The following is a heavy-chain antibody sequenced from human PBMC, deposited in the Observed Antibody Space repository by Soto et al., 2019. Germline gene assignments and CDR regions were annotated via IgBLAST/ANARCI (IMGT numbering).Heavy chain of an antibody. V-gene: IGHV3-33*01. Sequence: QVQPVESGGGVVQPGRSLRLSCAASGFTFSSYGMHWVRQAPGKGLEWVAVIWYDGSNKYYADSVKGRFTISRDNSKNTLYLQMNSLRAEDTAVYYCARDGAVAGTYFDYWGQGTLVTVSS. D-gene: IGHD6-19*01. CDR3: ARDGAVAGTYFDY. CDR2: IWYDGSNK. CDR1: GFTFSSYG. J-gene: IGHJ4*02.